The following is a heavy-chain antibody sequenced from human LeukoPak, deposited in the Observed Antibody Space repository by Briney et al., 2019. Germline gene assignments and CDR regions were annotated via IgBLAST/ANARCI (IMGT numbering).Heavy chain of an antibody. CDR1: GFTFSSHW. Sequence: GGSLRLSCAVSGFTFSSHWMNWVRQAPGKGLEWVANIKQDGSEKYYVDSVKGRFTISRDNAKNSLYLQMDSLRAEDTAVYYCARAMDVWGQGTTVTVSS. V-gene: IGHV3-7*01. CDR2: IKQDGSEK. CDR3: ARAMDV. J-gene: IGHJ6*02.